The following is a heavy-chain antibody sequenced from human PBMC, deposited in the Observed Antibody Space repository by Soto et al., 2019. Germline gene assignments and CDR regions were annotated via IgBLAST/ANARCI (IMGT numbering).Heavy chain of an antibody. D-gene: IGHD3-10*01. CDR2: INSDGSST. CDR1: GFTFSSYW. CDR3: ARESRNYYGSGSYYKKGWFDP. Sequence: EVQLVESGGGLVQPGGSLRLSCAASGFTFSSYWMHWVRQAPGKGLVWVSRINSDGSSTSYADSVKGRFTISRDNAKNTLYLQMNSLRAEDTAVYYCARESRNYYGSGSYYKKGWFDPWGQGTLVTVSS. V-gene: IGHV3-74*01. J-gene: IGHJ5*02.